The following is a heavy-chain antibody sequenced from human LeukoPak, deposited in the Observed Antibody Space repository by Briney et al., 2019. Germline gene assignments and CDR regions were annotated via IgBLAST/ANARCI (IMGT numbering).Heavy chain of an antibody. CDR3: ARGRDGMDV. CDR2: ISSSSSYI. Sequence: GRSLRLSCAASGLTFSSYSMNWVRQAPGKGLAWVSSISSSSSYIYYADSVKGRFTISRDNAKNSLYLQMNSRRAEDTAVYYCARGRDGMDVWGQGTTVTVSS. V-gene: IGHV3-21*01. J-gene: IGHJ6*02. CDR1: GLTFSSYS.